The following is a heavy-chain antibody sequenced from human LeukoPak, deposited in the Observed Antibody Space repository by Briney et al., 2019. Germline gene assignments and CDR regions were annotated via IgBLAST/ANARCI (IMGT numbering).Heavy chain of an antibody. CDR2: ISADGGST. CDR1: GLNFDDSA. CDR3: AKESGKFDY. J-gene: IGHJ4*02. V-gene: IGHV3-43*02. Sequence: PGGSLRLSCVASGLNFDDSAMHWVRQAPGKGLEWVSLISADGGSTFSADSVKGRFSISRDNSKNSLYLQMNSLRSEDTAMYYCAKESGKFDYWGQGTPVAVSS.